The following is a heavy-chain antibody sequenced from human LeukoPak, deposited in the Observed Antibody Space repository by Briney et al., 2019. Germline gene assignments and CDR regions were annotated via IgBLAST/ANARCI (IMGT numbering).Heavy chain of an antibody. J-gene: IGHJ4*02. Sequence: ASVKVSCKASGYTFTSYDINWVRQATGQGLEWMGWMNPNSGNTGYAQKFQGRVTMTRDTSKSTAYMELSSLRSEDTGVYYCARGRMYSSGWVYWGQGTLVTVSS. CDR2: MNPNSGNT. CDR1: GYTFTSYD. V-gene: IGHV1-8*01. CDR3: ARGRMYSSGWVY. D-gene: IGHD6-19*01.